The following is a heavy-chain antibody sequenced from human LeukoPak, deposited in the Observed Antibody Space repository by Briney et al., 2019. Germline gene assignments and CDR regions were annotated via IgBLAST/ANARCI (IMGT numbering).Heavy chain of an antibody. Sequence: GGSLRLSCAASGFTFSSYGMHWVRQAPGKGLEWVAVISYDGSNKYYADSVKGRFTISRDNSKSTLYLQMNSLRAEDTAVYYCAKDRDIVVVPAAMGAFDIWGQGTMVTVSS. V-gene: IGHV3-30*18. D-gene: IGHD2-2*01. CDR2: ISYDGSNK. J-gene: IGHJ3*02. CDR3: AKDRDIVVVPAAMGAFDI. CDR1: GFTFSSYG.